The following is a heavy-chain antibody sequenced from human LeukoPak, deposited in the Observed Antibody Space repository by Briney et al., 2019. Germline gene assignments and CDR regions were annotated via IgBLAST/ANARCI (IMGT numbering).Heavy chain of an antibody. D-gene: IGHD3-22*01. CDR3: ARDSSSGYYFGY. Sequence: GASVKVSCKASGGTFSSYAISWVRQAPGQGLEWMGGIIPIFGTANYAQKFQGRVTITTDESTSTAYMELSSLRSEDTAVYYCARDSSSGYYFGYWGQGTLVTVSS. CDR2: IIPIFGTA. J-gene: IGHJ4*02. CDR1: GGTFSSYA. V-gene: IGHV1-69*05.